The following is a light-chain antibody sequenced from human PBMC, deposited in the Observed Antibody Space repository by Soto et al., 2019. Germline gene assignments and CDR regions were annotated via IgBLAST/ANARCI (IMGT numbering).Light chain of an antibody. CDR2: KAS. J-gene: IGKJ1*01. CDR1: QSISSW. Sequence: IRMTQSASSFSASTGDRVTITCRASQSISSWLAWYQQKPGKAPKLLIYKASSLESGVPSRFSGSGSGTEFTLTISSLQPDDFATYYCQQYNSYSRTFGQGTKLDIK. CDR3: QQYNSYSRT. V-gene: IGKV1-5*03.